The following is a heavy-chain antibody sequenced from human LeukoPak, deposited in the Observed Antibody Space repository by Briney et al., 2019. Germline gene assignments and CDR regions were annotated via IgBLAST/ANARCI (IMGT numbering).Heavy chain of an antibody. CDR1: GFTFSSYS. CDR2: ISSSSSYI. D-gene: IGHD6-6*01. V-gene: IGHV3-21*01. CDR3: ARDGGSSSTEDAFDI. Sequence: GGSLRLSCAASGFTFSSYSMNWVRQAPGKGLEWVSSISSSSSYIYYADSVKGRFTISRDNAKNSLYLQMNSLRAEDAAVYYCARDGGSSSTEDAFDIWGQGTMVTVSS. J-gene: IGHJ3*02.